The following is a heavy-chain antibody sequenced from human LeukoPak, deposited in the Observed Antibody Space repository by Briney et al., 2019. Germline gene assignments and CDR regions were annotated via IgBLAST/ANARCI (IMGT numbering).Heavy chain of an antibody. J-gene: IGHJ4*02. Sequence: GGSLRLSCAASGFTFSSYEMNWVRQAPGKGLEWVSYISSSGSTIHYADSVKGRFTISRDNAKNSLYLQMNSPRAEDTAVYYCAREIRYCSGSKCYLFDYWGQGTLVTVSS. CDR2: ISSSGSTI. D-gene: IGHD2-15*01. V-gene: IGHV3-48*03. CDR1: GFTFSSYE. CDR3: AREIRYCSGSKCYLFDY.